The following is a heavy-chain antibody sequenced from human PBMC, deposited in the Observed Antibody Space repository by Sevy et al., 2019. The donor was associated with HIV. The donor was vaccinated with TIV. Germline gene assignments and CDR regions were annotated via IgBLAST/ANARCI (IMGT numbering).Heavy chain of an antibody. J-gene: IGHJ4*02. CDR1: GYTLSELF. CDR3: ATTKDYYDSGGSPFDY. Sequence: ASVKVSCMVSGYTLSELFMHWVRQAPGKGLEWLERFDPAVDETIYAQRFQGTVTMTEATSTDKAYMELNNLRSEDTAVYYCATTKDYYDSGGSPFDYWGQGTLVTVSS. V-gene: IGHV1-24*01. CDR2: FDPAVDET. D-gene: IGHD3-22*01.